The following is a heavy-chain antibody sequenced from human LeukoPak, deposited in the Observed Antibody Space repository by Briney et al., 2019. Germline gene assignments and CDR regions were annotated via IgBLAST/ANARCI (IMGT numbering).Heavy chain of an antibody. D-gene: IGHD6-6*01. J-gene: IGHJ4*02. CDR3: ARVASRGISSRCFDH. Sequence: SETLSLTCTVSGGSINGYYWNWIRQPPGKALEWIGFIYSSGTTNYNPSLKSRVTISLDTSNKQFSLRLTSVTAADTAVYFCARVASRGISSRCFDHWGQGTLVTVSS. CDR1: GGSINGYY. CDR2: IYSSGTT. V-gene: IGHV4-4*08.